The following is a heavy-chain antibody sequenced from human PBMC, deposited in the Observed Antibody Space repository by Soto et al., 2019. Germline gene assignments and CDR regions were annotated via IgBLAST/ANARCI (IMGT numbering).Heavy chain of an antibody. V-gene: IGHV1-69*06. Sequence: SVKVYCKGSGGTFSSYANSWVRQAPGQGLEWMGGIIPIFGTANYAQKFQGRVTITADKSTSTAYMELSSLRSEDTAVYYCARGSSDCSGGSCYSDAFDIWGQGTMVTVSS. J-gene: IGHJ3*02. CDR1: GGTFSSYA. D-gene: IGHD2-15*01. CDR3: ARGSSDCSGGSCYSDAFDI. CDR2: IIPIFGTA.